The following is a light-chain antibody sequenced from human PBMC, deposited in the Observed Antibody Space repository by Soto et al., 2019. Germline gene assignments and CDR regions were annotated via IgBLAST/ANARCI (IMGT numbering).Light chain of an antibody. CDR3: NSYSRGTTLRV. Sequence: QSVLTQPASVSGSPGQSITISCAGTSNDVGGYNYVSWYQQHPGKAPKLLIYEVSHRPSGVSHRFSGSKSGDTASLTTAGPQAEDEADYYCNSYSRGTTLRVFGTGTKLTVL. CDR2: EVS. V-gene: IGLV2-14*01. CDR1: SNDVGGYNY. J-gene: IGLJ1*01.